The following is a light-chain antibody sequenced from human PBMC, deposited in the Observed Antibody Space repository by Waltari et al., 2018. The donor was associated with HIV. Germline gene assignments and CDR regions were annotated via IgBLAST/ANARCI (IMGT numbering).Light chain of an antibody. Sequence: DIVMTQSPASLAVSLGERATFNCKSSQSGKSRHNNKKSLAWYRQKPGQPAKLLIYWASTRESGVPDRFSGSGSGTDFTLTISSLQAEDVAVYYCQQYYSAAFTFGQGTKLEIK. CDR1: QSGKSRHNNKKS. CDR2: WAS. V-gene: IGKV4-1*01. J-gene: IGKJ2*01. CDR3: QQYYSAAFT.